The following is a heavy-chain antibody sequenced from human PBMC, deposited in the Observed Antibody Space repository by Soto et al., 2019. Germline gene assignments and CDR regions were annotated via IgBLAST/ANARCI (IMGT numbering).Heavy chain of an antibody. V-gene: IGHV1-18*01. Sequence: ASVKVSCKASGYNFTTYGISWVRQAPGQGLECVGWISGYSGYTNYAQKLQGRVTMTTDTSTSTANMELRSLRSDDRAVYYCARGKSPWNYFPGLYDYYYGMDVWGQGTTVTVSS. CDR2: ISGYSGYT. J-gene: IGHJ6*02. D-gene: IGHD1-7*01. CDR1: GYNFTTYG. CDR3: ARGKSPWNYFPGLYDYYYGMDV.